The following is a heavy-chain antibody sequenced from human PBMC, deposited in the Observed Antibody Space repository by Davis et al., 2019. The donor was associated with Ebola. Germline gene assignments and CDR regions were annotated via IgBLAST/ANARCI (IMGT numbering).Heavy chain of an antibody. V-gene: IGHV3-33*01. D-gene: IGHD3-16*01. CDR1: GFTFSSYG. J-gene: IGHJ4*02. Sequence: PGGSLRLSCAASGFTFSSYGMHWVRQAPGKGLEWVAVIWYDGSNKYYADSVKSRFTISRDNSKNTLYLQMNSLRAEDTAVYYCARYFGGIPPDYWGQGTLVTVSS. CDR2: IWYDGSNK. CDR3: ARYFGGIPPDY.